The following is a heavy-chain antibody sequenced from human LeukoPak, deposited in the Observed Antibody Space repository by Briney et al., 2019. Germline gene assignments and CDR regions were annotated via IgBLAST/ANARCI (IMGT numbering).Heavy chain of an antibody. Sequence: GGSLRLSCAASGFTFSSCSMNWVRQAPGKGLEWVSSISSSSTYIYYADSLKGRFTISRDNAKNSLFLQMNSLRAEDTAVYYCARFYGSGRDSNFDYWGQGTLVTVSS. CDR1: GFTFSSCS. CDR2: ISSSSTYI. D-gene: IGHD3-10*01. V-gene: IGHV3-21*01. CDR3: ARFYGSGRDSNFDY. J-gene: IGHJ4*02.